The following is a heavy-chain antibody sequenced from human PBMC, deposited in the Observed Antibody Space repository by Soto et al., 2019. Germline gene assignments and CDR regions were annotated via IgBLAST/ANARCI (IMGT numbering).Heavy chain of an antibody. V-gene: IGHV3-30-3*02. D-gene: IGHD4-17*01. CDR3: AKNRMTTVTPALL. Sequence: GGSLRLSCAASGFTFSSYAMHWVRQAPGKGLEWVAVISYDGSNKYYADSVKGRFTISRDNSKNTLYLQMNSLRAEDTAVYYCAKNRMTTVTPALLWGQGTLVTVSS. J-gene: IGHJ4*02. CDR2: ISYDGSNK. CDR1: GFTFSSYA.